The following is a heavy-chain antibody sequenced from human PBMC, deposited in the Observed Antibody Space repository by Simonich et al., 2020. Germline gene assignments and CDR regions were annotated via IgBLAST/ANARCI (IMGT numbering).Heavy chain of an antibody. V-gene: IGHV4-38-2*01. CDR1: GYSISSGYY. CDR2: IYHSGST. CDR3: ARVGYSNYYYYGMDV. J-gene: IGHJ6*02. D-gene: IGHD6-13*01. Sequence: QVQLQESGPGLVKPSETLSLTCAVSGYSISSGYYWGWIRQPPGKGLEWIGSIYHSGSTYYNPTLKSRVTISVDTTKNQFSLKLSSVTAADTAAYYCARVGYSNYYYYGMDVWGQGTTVTVSS.